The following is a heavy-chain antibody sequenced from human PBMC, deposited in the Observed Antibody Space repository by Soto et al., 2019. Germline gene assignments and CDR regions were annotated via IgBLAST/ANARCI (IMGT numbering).Heavy chain of an antibody. CDR2: ISAYNGNT. J-gene: IGHJ4*02. D-gene: IGHD3-16*01. Sequence: QVQLVQSGAEVKKPGASVKVSCKASGYTFTNFGISWVRQAPGQGLEWMGWISAYNGNTNSAQKFQDRVTLTSDRTASTAYMELRGVRTDVTAIAYGARGGTPIDYWGQVTLVTVSS. V-gene: IGHV1-18*01. CDR3: ARGGTPIDY. CDR1: GYTFTNFG.